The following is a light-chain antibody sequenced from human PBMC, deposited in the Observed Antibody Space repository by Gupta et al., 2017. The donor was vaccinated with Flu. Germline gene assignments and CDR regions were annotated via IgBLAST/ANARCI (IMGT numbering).Light chain of an antibody. V-gene: IGKV4-1*01. CDR3: HQYYSTPYT. CDR2: WAS. Sequence: NCKSSQNVLYSSNNQNYLAWYQQKPGQPPKLLIYWASTRESGVPDRFSGSGSGTHFTLTISSLQAEDVAVYYCHQYYSTPYTFGQGTKLEIK. CDR1: QNVLYSSNNQNY. J-gene: IGKJ2*01.